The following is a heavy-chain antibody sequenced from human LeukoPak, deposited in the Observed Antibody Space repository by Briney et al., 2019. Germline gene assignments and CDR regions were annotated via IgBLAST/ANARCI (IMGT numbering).Heavy chain of an antibody. CDR2: INHSGST. CDR3: ATTYYYGSGSYSDNWFDP. CDR1: GGSFSGYY. D-gene: IGHD3-10*01. J-gene: IGHJ5*02. V-gene: IGHV4-34*01. Sequence: SETLSLTCAVYGGSFSGYYWSWIRQPPGKGLEWIGEINHSGSTNYNPSLKSRVTISVDTSKYQFSLKLSSVTAADTAVYYCATTYYYGSGSYSDNWFDPWGQGTLVTVSS.